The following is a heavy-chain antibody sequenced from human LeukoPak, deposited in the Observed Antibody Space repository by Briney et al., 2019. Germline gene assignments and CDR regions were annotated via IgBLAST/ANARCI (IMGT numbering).Heavy chain of an antibody. CDR2: INSDGSFT. Sequence: GGPLRLSCAASGFTFSRYWMHWLRQARGKGLVWVSRINSDGSFTTYADSVEGRFTISRDNAKNSLYLQMDSLRAEDTAVYYCASLAPFDYWGQGTLVTVSS. J-gene: IGHJ4*02. CDR1: GFTFSRYW. V-gene: IGHV3-74*01. CDR3: ASLAPFDY. D-gene: IGHD3-3*02.